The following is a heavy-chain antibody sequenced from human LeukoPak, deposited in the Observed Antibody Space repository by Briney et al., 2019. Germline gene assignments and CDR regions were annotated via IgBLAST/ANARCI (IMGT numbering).Heavy chain of an antibody. V-gene: IGHV3-21*01. CDR2: ISSSSSYI. J-gene: IGHJ4*02. CDR1: GFSFSSYS. Sequence: GGSLRLSCAASGFSFSSYSMNWVRQAPGKGLEWVSSISSSSSYIYYADSVKGRFTISRDNAKNSLYLQMNSLRAEDTAVYYCARDRGAAPGTDYWGQGTLVTVSS. D-gene: IGHD6-13*01. CDR3: ARDRGAAPGTDY.